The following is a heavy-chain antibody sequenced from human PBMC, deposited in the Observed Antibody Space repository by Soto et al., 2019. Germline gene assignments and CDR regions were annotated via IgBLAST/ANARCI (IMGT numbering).Heavy chain of an antibody. Sequence: GGSLRLSCAASGFTFSSYGMHWVRQAPGKGLEWVAVIWYDGSNKYYADSVKGRFTISRDNSKNTLYLQMNSLRAEDTAVYYCARGDYYDSSGYYCLSCYYYYGMDVWGQGTTVTVSS. CDR2: IWYDGSNK. V-gene: IGHV3-33*01. CDR1: GFTFSSYG. D-gene: IGHD3-22*01. J-gene: IGHJ6*02. CDR3: ARGDYYDSSGYYCLSCYYYYGMDV.